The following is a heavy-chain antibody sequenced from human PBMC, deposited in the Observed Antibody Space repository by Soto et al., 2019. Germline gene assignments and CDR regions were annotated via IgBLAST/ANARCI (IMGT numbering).Heavy chain of an antibody. D-gene: IGHD6-19*01. V-gene: IGHV3-23*01. J-gene: IGHJ4*02. CDR1: GFTFSSYA. Sequence: GGSLRLSCXASGFTFSSYAMSWVRQAPGKGLEWVSAISGSGGSTYYADSVKGRFTISRDNSKNTLYLQMNSLRAEDTAVYYCAXXXVGQWLAXXXXXXXXXGTLVTVSS. CDR2: ISGSGGST. CDR3: AXXXVGQWLAXXXXXX.